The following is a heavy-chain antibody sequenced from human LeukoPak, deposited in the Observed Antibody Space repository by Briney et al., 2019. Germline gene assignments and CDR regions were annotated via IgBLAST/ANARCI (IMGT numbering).Heavy chain of an antibody. Sequence: GESLKISCKGSGYSFTSYWIGWVRQMPGKGLEWMGIIYPGDSDTRYSPSFQGQVTIPHDKSISIPYLQWSHLKTPGPASFFCASGHMVRGVPDAFDIWGQRTIVTVSS. J-gene: IGHJ3*02. D-gene: IGHD3-10*01. CDR2: IYPGDSDT. CDR3: ASGHMVRGVPDAFDI. V-gene: IGHV5-51*01. CDR1: GYSFTSYW.